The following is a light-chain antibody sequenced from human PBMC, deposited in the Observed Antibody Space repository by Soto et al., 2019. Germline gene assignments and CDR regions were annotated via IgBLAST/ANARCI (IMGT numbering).Light chain of an antibody. CDR2: KAS. CDR1: QSISSW. CDR3: QQYNSYPWT. Sequence: DIQMTQSPSTLSASVGDRVTITCRASQSISSWLAWYQQKPGKAPKLLIYKASILESGVPSRFSGSGSGTEFPLTISSQQPDDFATYYCQQYNSYPWTFGQGTKVEIK. J-gene: IGKJ1*01. V-gene: IGKV1-5*03.